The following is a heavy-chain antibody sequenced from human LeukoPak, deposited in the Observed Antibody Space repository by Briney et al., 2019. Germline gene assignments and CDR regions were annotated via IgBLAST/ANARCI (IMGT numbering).Heavy chain of an antibody. V-gene: IGHV3-11*04. Sequence: PGGSLRLSCAASGFTFSDYYMSWIRQAPGKGLEWIAYMSGSGIIIYYADSVKGRFTVSRDNAKRLLHLQMNSLTAEDTAVYYCARDPYVSAYGAFDIWGLGTRVTVSS. CDR2: MSGSGIII. D-gene: IGHD3-22*01. J-gene: IGHJ3*02. CDR3: ARDPYVSAYGAFDI. CDR1: GFTFSDYY.